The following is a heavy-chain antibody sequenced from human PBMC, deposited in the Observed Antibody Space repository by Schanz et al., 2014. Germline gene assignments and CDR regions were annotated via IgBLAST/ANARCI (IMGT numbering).Heavy chain of an antibody. CDR1: GFTLNNAW. CDR2: IKSKTDGGTR. CDR3: PADLGFEAVWGVW. Sequence: EVQLVESGGGLVKPGGSLRLSCATSGFTLNNAWMNWVRQAPGKGLQWVARIKSKTDGGTRDYAAPVKGRFTISTDDSKNTVYPEDTALKPGATALYCYPADLGFEAVWGVWWGQGTLVTVSS. J-gene: IGHJ4*02. D-gene: IGHD3-16*01. V-gene: IGHV3-15*01.